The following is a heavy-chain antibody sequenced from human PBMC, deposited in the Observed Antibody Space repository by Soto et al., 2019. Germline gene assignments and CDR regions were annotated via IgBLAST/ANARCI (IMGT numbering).Heavy chain of an antibody. D-gene: IGHD6-13*01. Sequence: QLQLQESGPGLVKPSETLSLTCTVSGGSISSSSYYWGWIRQPPGQGLEWIGSICYSGSTYYNPSLKSRVTISVDTSKNQFSLKLSSVTAADTAVYYCARRVAAAGHYFDCWGQGTLVTVSS. CDR2: ICYSGST. V-gene: IGHV4-39*01. CDR3: ARRVAAAGHYFDC. J-gene: IGHJ4*02. CDR1: GGSISSSSYY.